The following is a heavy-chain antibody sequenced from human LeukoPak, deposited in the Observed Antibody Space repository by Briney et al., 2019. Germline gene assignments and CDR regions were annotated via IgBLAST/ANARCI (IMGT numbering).Heavy chain of an antibody. J-gene: IGHJ4*02. CDR2: IFAGGST. CDR1: GLTVSGIY. D-gene: IGHD3-22*01. Sequence: PGRSLRLSCATSGLTVSGIYMSWVRQAPGKGPEWVSVIFAGGSTYYTDSVKGRFSISRDDTWSTVYLQMNSLRVEDTAVYYCARGIGGGSGYYSNSDDWGQGTLVTVSS. CDR3: ARGIGGGSGYYSNSDD. V-gene: IGHV3-53*01.